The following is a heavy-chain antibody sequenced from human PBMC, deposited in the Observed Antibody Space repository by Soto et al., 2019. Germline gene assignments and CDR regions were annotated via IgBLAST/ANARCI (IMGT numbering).Heavy chain of an antibody. CDR3: ARVGYCSSTSGYKGDYYYYGMDV. D-gene: IGHD2-2*02. CDR2: IIPIFGTA. CDR1: GGTFSSYA. J-gene: IGHJ6*02. V-gene: IGHV1-69*06. Sequence: QVQLVQSGAEVKKPGSSVKVSCKASGGTFSSYAISWVRQAPGQGLEWMGGIIPIFGTANYAQKFQGRGTITADKSTSTAYMEQSSLRSEDTAVDYCARVGYCSSTSGYKGDYYYYGMDVWGQGTTVTVSS.